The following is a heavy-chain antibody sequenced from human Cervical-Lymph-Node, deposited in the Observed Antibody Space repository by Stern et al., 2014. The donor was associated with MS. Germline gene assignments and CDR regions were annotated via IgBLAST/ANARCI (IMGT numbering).Heavy chain of an antibody. CDR3: ARDCKLRYYYYGMDV. CDR2: IWYDGSNK. D-gene: IGHD1-26*01. J-gene: IGHJ6*02. V-gene: IGHV3-33*01. CDR1: GFTFSSYG. Sequence: MQLVESGGGVVQPGRSLRLSCAASGFTFSSYGMHWVRQAPGKGLEWAAVIWYDGSNKYYADSVKGRFAISRDNSKNTLYLQMNSLRAEDTAVYYCARDCKLRYYYYGMDVWGQGTTVTVSS.